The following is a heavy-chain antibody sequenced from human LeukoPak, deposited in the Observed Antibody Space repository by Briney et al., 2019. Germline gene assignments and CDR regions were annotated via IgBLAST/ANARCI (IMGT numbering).Heavy chain of an antibody. V-gene: IGHV3-69-1*02. D-gene: IGHD1-26*01. CDR2: IRGNGET. CDR1: GFTFSSYA. CDR3: ARGEQLNYFAY. Sequence: GGSLRLSCAASGFTFSSYAMSWVRQGPATGLEWVSSIRGNGETFYADSVKGRFTISRDNAKNSLYLQMYSLRAEDTAVYYCARGEQLNYFAYWGQGALVTVSS. J-gene: IGHJ4*02.